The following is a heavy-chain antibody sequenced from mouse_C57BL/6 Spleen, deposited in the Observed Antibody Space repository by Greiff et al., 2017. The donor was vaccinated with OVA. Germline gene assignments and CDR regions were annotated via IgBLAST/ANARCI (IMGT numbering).Heavy chain of an antibody. CDR3: TRSIANWDVEGFAY. Sequence: VQLQQSGPELVKPGASVKISCKASGYSFSSSWMNWVKQRPGKGLEWIGRIYPGDGDTNYNGKFKGKATLTADKSSSTAYMQLSSLTSEDSAIYFCTRSIANWDVEGFAYWGQWTLVTV. V-gene: IGHV1-82*01. D-gene: IGHD4-1*01. CDR2: IYPGDGDT. CDR1: GYSFSSSW. J-gene: IGHJ3*01.